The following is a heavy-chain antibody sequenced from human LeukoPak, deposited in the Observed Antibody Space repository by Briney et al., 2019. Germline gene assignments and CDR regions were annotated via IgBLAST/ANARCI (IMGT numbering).Heavy chain of an antibody. CDR2: IYTSGST. D-gene: IGHD3-22*01. CDR1: GGSISSGSYY. J-gene: IGHJ2*01. CDR3: ARSVVRDSSGYLVWYFDL. V-gene: IGHV4-61*02. Sequence: SETLSLTCTVSGGSISSGSYYWSWVRQPAGKGLEWIGRIYTSGSTNYNPSLKSRVTISVDTSKNQFSLKLSSVTAADTAVYYCARSVVRDSSGYLVWYFDLWGRGTLVTVSS.